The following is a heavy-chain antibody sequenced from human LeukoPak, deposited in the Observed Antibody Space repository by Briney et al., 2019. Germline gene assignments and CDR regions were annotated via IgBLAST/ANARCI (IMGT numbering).Heavy chain of an antibody. CDR1: GGSISSYY. CDR3: ARTTEGGYTYGYFYYYYMDV. CDR2: IYYSGST. D-gene: IGHD5-18*01. J-gene: IGHJ6*03. V-gene: IGHV4-59*01. Sequence: SETLSLTCTVSGGSISSYYWSWIRQPPGKGLEWIGYIYYSGSTNYNPSLKSRVTISVDTSKNQFSLKLTSATAADTAVYYCARTTEGGYTYGYFYYYYMDVWGKGTTVTISS.